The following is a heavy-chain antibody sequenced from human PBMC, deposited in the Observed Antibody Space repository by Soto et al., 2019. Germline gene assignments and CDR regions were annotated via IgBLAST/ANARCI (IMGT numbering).Heavy chain of an antibody. Sequence: EVQLVESGGGLVQPGGSLRLSCAASGFTVSSNYMSWVRQAPGKGLEWVSVIYSGSSTYYADSVKGRFIISRDNSKNMLYLQMNSLRAEDTAVYYCARGRDYGDYDFDYWGQGTLVTVSS. CDR1: GFTVSSNY. CDR3: ARGRDYGDYDFDY. CDR2: IYSGSST. D-gene: IGHD4-17*01. J-gene: IGHJ4*02. V-gene: IGHV3-66*01.